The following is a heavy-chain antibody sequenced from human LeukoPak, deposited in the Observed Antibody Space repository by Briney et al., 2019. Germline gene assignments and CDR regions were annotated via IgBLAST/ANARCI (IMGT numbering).Heavy chain of an antibody. CDR3: AKLSMCGGDCAPFDY. Sequence: PGGSLRLSCIGSTFTFSDYGMHWVRQAPGKGLEWVAFIRYDGTKTYYADSAKGRFTISRDNSKNTLYLQMNSLRAEDTAVYYCAKLSMCGGDCAPFDYWGQGTLVTVSS. CDR2: IRYDGTKT. D-gene: IGHD2-21*02. V-gene: IGHV3-30*02. J-gene: IGHJ4*02. CDR1: TFTFSDYG.